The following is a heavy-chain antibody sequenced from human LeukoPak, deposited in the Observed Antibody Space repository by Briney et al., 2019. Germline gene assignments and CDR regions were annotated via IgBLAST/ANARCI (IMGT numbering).Heavy chain of an antibody. V-gene: IGHV3-7*01. J-gene: IGHJ4*02. Sequence: GGSLTLSCAASGFTFSSYWMSWVRQAPGKGLEWVANIKQDGSEKYYVDSVKGRFTISRDNAKNSLYLQMNSLRAEDTAVYYCARIDDFWSGYLPFDYWGQGTLVTVSS. D-gene: IGHD3-3*01. CDR1: GFTFSSYW. CDR3: ARIDDFWSGYLPFDY. CDR2: IKQDGSEK.